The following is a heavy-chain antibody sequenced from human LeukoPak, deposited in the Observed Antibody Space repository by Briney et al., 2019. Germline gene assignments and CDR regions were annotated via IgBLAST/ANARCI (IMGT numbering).Heavy chain of an antibody. CDR1: GFSFSSYS. CDR3: VKVGTGNEYGSGDFDY. CDR2: ISSSSTYI. D-gene: IGHD3-10*01. V-gene: IGHV3-21*01. Sequence: PGGSLRLSCAASGFSFSSYSMNWVRQAPGKGLEWVSAISSSSTYINYVDLVKGRFTISRDNAQSSLFLQMNSLRAEDTAVYYCVKVGTGNEYGSGDFDYWGQGTLVTVSP. J-gene: IGHJ4*02.